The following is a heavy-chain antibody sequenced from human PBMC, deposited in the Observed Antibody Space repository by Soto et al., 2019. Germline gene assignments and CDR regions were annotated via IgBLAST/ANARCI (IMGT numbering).Heavy chain of an antibody. CDR3: ARGMPLAARLPTPLDY. D-gene: IGHD6-6*01. CDR1: GYSFTSYW. Sequence: GESLKISCKGSGYSFTSYWIGWVRQMPGKGLEWMGIIYPGDSDTRYSPSFQGHVTISADKSISTAYLQWSSLKASDTAMYYCARGMPLAARLPTPLDYWGQGTLVTVSS. J-gene: IGHJ4*02. V-gene: IGHV5-51*01. CDR2: IYPGDSDT.